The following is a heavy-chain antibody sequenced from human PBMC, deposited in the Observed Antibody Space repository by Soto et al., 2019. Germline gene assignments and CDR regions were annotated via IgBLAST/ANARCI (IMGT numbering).Heavy chain of an antibody. V-gene: IGHV1-69*13. CDR3: ARGFKGITMIVYGMDV. CDR2: IIPIFGTA. J-gene: IGHJ6*02. Sequence: SVKVSCKASGGTFSSYAISWVRQAPGQGLEWMGGIIPIFGTANYAQKFQGRVTITADESTSTAYMELSSLRSEDTAVYYCARGFKGITMIVYGMDVWGQGTTVTVSS. D-gene: IGHD3-22*01. CDR1: GGTFSSYA.